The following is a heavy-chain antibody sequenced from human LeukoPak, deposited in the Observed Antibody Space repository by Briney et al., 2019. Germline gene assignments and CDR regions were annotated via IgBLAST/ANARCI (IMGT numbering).Heavy chain of an antibody. Sequence: ASVKVSCKASGYTFTSYGISWVRQAPGQGLEWMGWISAYNGNTNYAQKLQGRVTMTTDTSTSTAYMELRSLRSGDTAVYYCARAGYCSSTSCYDYYYYGMDVWGQGTTVTVSS. J-gene: IGHJ6*02. CDR2: ISAYNGNT. CDR1: GYTFTSYG. CDR3: ARAGYCSSTSCYDYYYYGMDV. D-gene: IGHD2-2*01. V-gene: IGHV1-18*01.